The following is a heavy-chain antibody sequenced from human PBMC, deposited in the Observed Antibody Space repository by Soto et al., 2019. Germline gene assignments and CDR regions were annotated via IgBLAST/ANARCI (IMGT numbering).Heavy chain of an antibody. J-gene: IGHJ4*02. V-gene: IGHV4-4*02. Sequence: QVQLQESGPGLVKTSGTLSLTCAVSGGSISSSNWWSWVRQPPGKGLEWIGEIYHSGSTNYNPSLKSRVTISVDKSKNQFSLKLSSVTAADTAVYYCARDPVRGIAAAGPTSFDYWGQGTLVTVSS. CDR2: IYHSGST. D-gene: IGHD6-13*01. CDR3: ARDPVRGIAAAGPTSFDY. CDR1: GGSISSSNW.